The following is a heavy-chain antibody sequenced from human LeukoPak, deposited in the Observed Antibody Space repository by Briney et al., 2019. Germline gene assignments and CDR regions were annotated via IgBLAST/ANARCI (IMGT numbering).Heavy chain of an antibody. J-gene: IGHJ5*02. CDR2: ISSSSSYI. CDR1: GFTFSSYS. D-gene: IGHD6-19*01. V-gene: IGHV3-21*04. CDR3: ARVRIAVAGTSGDWFDP. Sequence: GGSLRLSCAASGFTFSSYSMNWVRQAPGKGLEWVSSISSSSSYIYYADSVKGRFTISRDNAKNSLYLQMNSLRAEDTAVYYCARVRIAVAGTSGDWFDPWGQGTLVTVSS.